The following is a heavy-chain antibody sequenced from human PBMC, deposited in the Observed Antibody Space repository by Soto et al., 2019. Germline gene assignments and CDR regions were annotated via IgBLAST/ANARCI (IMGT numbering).Heavy chain of an antibody. J-gene: IGHJ5*02. V-gene: IGHV4-31*11. CDR1: GGSISSGGYS. CDR2: IYYSGST. CDR3: ARDGRPVRKNWFDP. Sequence: PSETLSLTCAVSGGSISSGGYSWSWIRQHPGKGLEWIGYIYYSGSTYYNPSLKSRVTISVDTSKNQFSLKLSSVTAADTAVYYCARDGRPVRKNWFDPWGQGTLVTVSS. D-gene: IGHD1-26*01.